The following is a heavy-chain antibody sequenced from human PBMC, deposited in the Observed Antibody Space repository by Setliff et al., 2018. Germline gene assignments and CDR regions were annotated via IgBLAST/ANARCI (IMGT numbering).Heavy chain of an antibody. D-gene: IGHD2-2*01. CDR1: GYTFSDYG. CDR2: ISGYTGNA. Sequence: ASVKVYCKASGYTFSDYGITWVRQAPGQGLEWMGWISGYTGNAYYAHKFQDRVTMTTDTSTGTAYMEVTSLRFDDTAVYYCSRLVRYCTTTTCQRLSGDEYWGQGTLVTVSS. V-gene: IGHV1-18*01. J-gene: IGHJ4*02. CDR3: SRLVRYCTTTTCQRLSGDEY.